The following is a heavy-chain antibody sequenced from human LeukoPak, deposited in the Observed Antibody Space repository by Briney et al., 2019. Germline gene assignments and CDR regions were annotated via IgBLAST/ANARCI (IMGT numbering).Heavy chain of an antibody. V-gene: IGHV3-23*01. Sequence: GGSLRLSCAVSGLTLSNYGMSGVRQAPGKGLEWVAGISDRGGRTNYADSVKGRFTISRDNPRNTLYLQMNSLSAEDTAVYFCAKRGVVIRVILVGFHKEAYYFDSWGQGALVTVSS. CDR1: GLTLSNYG. D-gene: IGHD3-22*01. CDR2: ISDRGGRT. J-gene: IGHJ4*02. CDR3: AKRGVVIRVILVGFHKEAYYFDS.